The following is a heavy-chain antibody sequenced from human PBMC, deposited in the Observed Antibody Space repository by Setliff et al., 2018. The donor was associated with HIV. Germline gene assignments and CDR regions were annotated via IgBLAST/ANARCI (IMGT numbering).Heavy chain of an antibody. CDR1: GFTFSYAW. J-gene: IGHJ4*02. CDR2: VKRKTDGGTI. CDR3: TTRICSGGTCDFDA. D-gene: IGHD2-15*01. Sequence: PGGSLRLSCAASGFTFSYAWMNWVRQAPGKGLEWVGRVKRKTDGGTIDYAASVRGRFTISRDDSKNTLYLQMNSLKTEDTAVYYCTTRICSGGTCDFDAWGQGSLVTVSS. V-gene: IGHV3-15*01.